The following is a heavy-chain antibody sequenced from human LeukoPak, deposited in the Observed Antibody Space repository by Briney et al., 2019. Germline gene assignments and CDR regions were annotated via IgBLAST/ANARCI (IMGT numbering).Heavy chain of an antibody. D-gene: IGHD2-8*01. CDR1: GGSFSGYY. V-gene: IGHV4-34*01. CDR3: ARGSRLTKPYYYYYYMDV. CDR2: INHSGST. J-gene: IGHJ6*03. Sequence: SETLSLTCAVYGGSFSGYYWSWIRQPPVKGLEWIGEINHSGSTNYNPSLKSRVTISVDTSKNQFSLKLSSVTAADTAVYYCARGSRLTKPYYYYYYMDVWGKGTTVTVSS.